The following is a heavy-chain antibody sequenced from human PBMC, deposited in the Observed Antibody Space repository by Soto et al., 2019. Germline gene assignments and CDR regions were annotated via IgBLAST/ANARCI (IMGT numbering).Heavy chain of an antibody. Sequence: ASVKVSCKASGYTFTGYYMHWVRQAPGQGLEWMGWINPNSGGTNYAQKFQGWVTMTRDTSISTAYMELSRLRSDDTAVYYCAIRAGTTYRSGGLGRALDIWGQGTMVTVSS. CDR3: AIRAGTTYRSGGLGRALDI. J-gene: IGHJ3*02. V-gene: IGHV1-2*04. D-gene: IGHD1-1*01. CDR1: GYTFTGYY. CDR2: INPNSGGT.